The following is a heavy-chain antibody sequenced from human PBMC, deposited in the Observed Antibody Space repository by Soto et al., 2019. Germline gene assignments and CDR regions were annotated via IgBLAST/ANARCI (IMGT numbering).Heavy chain of an antibody. CDR2: ISSSSSYI. Sequence: EVQLVESGGGLVKPGGSLRLSCAASGFTFSSYSMNWVRQAPGKGLEWVSSISSSSSYIYYADSVKCRFTISRDNAKNSLYLQMNSLRAEETAVYYCVREYDDYVWGSYRYGDYFDYWGQGTLITVSS. CDR3: VREYDDYVWGSYRYGDYFDY. V-gene: IGHV3-21*01. CDR1: GFTFSSYS. J-gene: IGHJ4*02. D-gene: IGHD3-16*02.